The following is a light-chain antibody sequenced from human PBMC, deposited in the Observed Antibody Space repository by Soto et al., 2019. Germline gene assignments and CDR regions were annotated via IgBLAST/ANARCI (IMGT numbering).Light chain of an antibody. Sequence: QSALTQPASVSGSRGQSITVSCTGTSSEIGGYNYVSWYQQHPGKAPKLMVYEVTNRPSGVSDRFSGSKSGNTASLTISGLQADDEGYYYCSSYTSRSTLYVFGTGTKLTVL. CDR1: SSEIGGYNY. CDR3: SSYTSRSTLYV. J-gene: IGLJ1*01. CDR2: EVT. V-gene: IGLV2-14*01.